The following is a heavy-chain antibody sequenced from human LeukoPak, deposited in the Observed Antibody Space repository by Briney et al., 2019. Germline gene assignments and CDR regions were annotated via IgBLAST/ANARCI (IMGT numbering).Heavy chain of an antibody. CDR1: GVTFSSYG. D-gene: IGHD1-26*01. CDR3: ARGSAPVMVGAMDY. Sequence: SVKVSCKASGVTFSSYGITWVRQAPGQGLEWMGGIIPIFGTANYAQKFQGRVTITADESTSTAYMELSSLRSEDTAVYYCARGSAPVMVGAMDYWGQGTLVTVSS. J-gene: IGHJ4*02. CDR2: IIPIFGTA. V-gene: IGHV1-69*01.